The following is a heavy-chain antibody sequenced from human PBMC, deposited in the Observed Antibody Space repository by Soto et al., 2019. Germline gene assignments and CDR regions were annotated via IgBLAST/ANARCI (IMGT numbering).Heavy chain of an antibody. CDR2: IFYDGRT. D-gene: IGHD3-9*01. Sequence: PSETLSLTCTVSGGSISSAPSYWAWIRQPPGKGLEWIGHIFYDGRTTYSPSLRSRVSMSADTSRNQFSLNLSSMTAADAAVYFCVGFRSSTIFSHWGQGVLVTSPQ. CDR3: VGFRSSTIFSH. CDR1: GGSISSAPSY. V-gene: IGHV4-39*01. J-gene: IGHJ4*02.